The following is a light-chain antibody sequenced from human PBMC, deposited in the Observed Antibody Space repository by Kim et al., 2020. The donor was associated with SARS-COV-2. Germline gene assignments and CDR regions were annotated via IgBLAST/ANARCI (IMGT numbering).Light chain of an antibody. Sequence: PGDRATLACIARQSVIDNDSAVVQQQKPGQAAGLLIYGASNRATGIPDRFSGSGSGTDFTLTISRLEPEDFAIYYCLQYGSAPDTFGQGTRLEIK. CDR3: LQYGSAPDT. V-gene: IGKV3-20*01. CDR1: QSVIDND. CDR2: GAS. J-gene: IGKJ5*01.